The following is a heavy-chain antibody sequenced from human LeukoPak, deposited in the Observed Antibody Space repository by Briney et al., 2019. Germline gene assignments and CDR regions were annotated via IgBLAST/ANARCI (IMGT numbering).Heavy chain of an antibody. V-gene: IGHV4-59*01. CDR1: GGSSRSYY. J-gene: IGHJ4*02. CDR2: IYYSGST. D-gene: IGHD5-24*01. CDR3: AREDGYNLFDY. Sequence: PSETLSLTCTVSGGSSRSYYWSWIRQPPGKGLEWIGYIYYSGSTNYNPSLKSRVTISVDTSKNQFSLKLSSVTAADTAVYYCAREDGYNLFDYWGQGTLVTVSS.